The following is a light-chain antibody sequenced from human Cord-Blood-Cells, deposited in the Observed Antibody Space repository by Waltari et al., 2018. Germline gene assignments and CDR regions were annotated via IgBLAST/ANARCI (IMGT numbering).Light chain of an antibody. V-gene: IGKV2-28*01. CDR2: LGS. CDR3: MQALQTPLT. CDR1: QSLLHSNGYNY. Sequence: DIVMTQSPLSLPVTPGEPASISCRSSQSLLHSNGYNYLDWYLQKPGQSPQLLIYLGSNRASGVPDRFSGSGSGTDFTLKISRVGAEDVRVYYCMQALQTPLTFGPGTKVDIK. J-gene: IGKJ3*01.